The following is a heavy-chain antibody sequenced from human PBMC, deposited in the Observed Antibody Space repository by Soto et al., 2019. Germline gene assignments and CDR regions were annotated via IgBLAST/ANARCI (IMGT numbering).Heavy chain of an antibody. V-gene: IGHV4-39*01. D-gene: IGHD6-13*01. Sequence: PSETLSLTCTVSGGSISSSSYYWGWIRQPPGKGLEWIGSIYYSGSTYYNPSLKSRVTISVDTSKNQFSLKLSSVTAADTAVYYCATLHIAAAGREHWGQGTLVTVSS. J-gene: IGHJ1*01. CDR1: GGSISSSSYY. CDR2: IYYSGST. CDR3: ATLHIAAAGREH.